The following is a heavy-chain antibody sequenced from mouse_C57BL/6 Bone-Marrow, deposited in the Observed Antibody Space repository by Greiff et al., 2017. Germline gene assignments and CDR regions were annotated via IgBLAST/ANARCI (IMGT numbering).Heavy chain of an antibody. CDR1: GFTFSSYG. J-gene: IGHJ3*01. CDR3: ARLSFFSPWVAS. CDR2: ISSGGSYT. V-gene: IGHV5-6*01. Sequence: EVKLVESGGDLVKPGGSLKLSCAASGFTFSSYGMSWVRQTPDKRLEWVATISSGGSYTYYPDSVKGRFTISRDNAKNTLYLQRSSLKSEYPAMFDGARLSFFSPWVASGGQGPLVTVSA.